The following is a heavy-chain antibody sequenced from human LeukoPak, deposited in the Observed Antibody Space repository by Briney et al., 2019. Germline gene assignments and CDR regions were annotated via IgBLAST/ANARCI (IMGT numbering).Heavy chain of an antibody. CDR1: GFSLSTSGVG. D-gene: IGHD3-10*01. J-gene: IGHJ4*02. CDR2: IYWDDDK. V-gene: IGHV2-5*05. Sequence: ESGPTLVNPTQTLTLTCTFSGFSLSTSGVGVGWIRQPPGKALEWLALIYWDDDKRYGPSLKSRLTITKDTSKNQVVLTMTNMDPVDTATYYCAHRPPRITMVRGVILSAPYFDYWGQGTLVTVSS. CDR3: AHRPPRITMVRGVILSAPYFDY.